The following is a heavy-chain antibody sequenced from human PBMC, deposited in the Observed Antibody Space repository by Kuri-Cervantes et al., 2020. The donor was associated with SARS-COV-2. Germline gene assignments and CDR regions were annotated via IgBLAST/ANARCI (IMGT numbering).Heavy chain of an antibody. Sequence: GGSLRLSCKASGYSFSSYWIGWVRQMPGKGLEWMGIIYPGDSDTKYSPSFEGQVTISADKSANTAYVQWSSLRPSDTAIYYCARHETNILWSPASPNYHYYMDVWGKGTAVTVSS. V-gene: IGHV5-51*01. CDR1: GYSFSSYW. CDR3: ARHETNILWSPASPNYHYYMDV. D-gene: IGHD2-21*01. J-gene: IGHJ6*03. CDR2: IYPGDSDT.